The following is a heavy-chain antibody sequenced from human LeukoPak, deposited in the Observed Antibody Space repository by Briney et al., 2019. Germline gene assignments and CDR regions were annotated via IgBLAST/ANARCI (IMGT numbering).Heavy chain of an antibody. D-gene: IGHD3-10*01. CDR3: ATYYGSGSYYSESYYFDY. CDR2: ISSSSSYI. V-gene: IGHV3-21*01. CDR1: GFTFSSYS. Sequence: GGSLRLSCAASGFTFSSYSMNWVRQAPGKGLEWVSSISSSSSYIYYADSVKGRFTISRDNAKNSLYLQMNSLRAEDTAVYYCATYYGSGSYYSESYYFDYWGQGTLVTVSS. J-gene: IGHJ4*02.